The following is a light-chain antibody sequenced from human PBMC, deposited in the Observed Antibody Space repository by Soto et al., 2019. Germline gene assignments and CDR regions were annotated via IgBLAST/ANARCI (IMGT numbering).Light chain of an antibody. V-gene: IGLV2-8*01. J-gene: IGLJ2*01. CDR2: EVT. Sequence: QSALTQPPSASGSLGQSVTISCTGTSSDVGGYNYVSWHQQHPGKAPKVMIYEVTKRPPGVPDRFSGSKSGDTASLTVSGLHAEDDADYFCSSLAGGDLPILLGGGTNLTVL. CDR3: SSLAGGDLPIL. CDR1: SSDVGGYNY.